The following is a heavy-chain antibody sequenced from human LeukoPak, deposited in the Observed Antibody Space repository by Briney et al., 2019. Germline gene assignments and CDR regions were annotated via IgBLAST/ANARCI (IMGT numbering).Heavy chain of an antibody. J-gene: IGHJ4*02. CDR2: IYHSGST. Sequence: NPSETLSLTCTVSGYSISSGYYWGWIRQPPGKGLEWIGSIYHSGSTYYNPSLKSRVTISVDTPKNQFSLKLSSVTAADTAVYYCARDTNQGFDYWGQGTLVTVSS. CDR1: GYSISSGYY. CDR3: ARDTNQGFDY. V-gene: IGHV4-38-2*02. D-gene: IGHD1-14*01.